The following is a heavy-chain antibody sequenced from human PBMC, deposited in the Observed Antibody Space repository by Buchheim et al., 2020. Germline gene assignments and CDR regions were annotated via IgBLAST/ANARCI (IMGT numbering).Heavy chain of an antibody. D-gene: IGHD6-19*01. CDR1: GFTFSSYW. V-gene: IGHV3-7*01. Sequence: EVQLVESGGGLVQPGGSLRLSCAASGFTFSSYWMSWVRQAPGKGLEWVANIKQDGCEKYYVDSVKGRFTISRDHAKNSLYLQMNSLRAEDTAVYYCARQYSSGWYTWNNWFDPWGQGTL. CDR2: IKQDGCEK. CDR3: ARQYSSGWYTWNNWFDP. J-gene: IGHJ5*02.